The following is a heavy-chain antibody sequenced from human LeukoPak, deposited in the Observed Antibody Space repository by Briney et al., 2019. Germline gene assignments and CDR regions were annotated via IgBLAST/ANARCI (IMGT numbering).Heavy chain of an antibody. J-gene: IGHJ4*02. V-gene: IGHV1-2*02. Sequence: ASVKVSCKASGYTFTGYYMHWVRQAPGQGLEWMGWINPNSGGTNYAQKFQGRVTMTRDTSISTAYMELSRLRSDDTAVYYCAREGNVVVTAIDFDYWGQGTLVTVSS. CDR1: GYTFTGYY. CDR2: INPNSGGT. D-gene: IGHD2-21*02. CDR3: AREGNVVVTAIDFDY.